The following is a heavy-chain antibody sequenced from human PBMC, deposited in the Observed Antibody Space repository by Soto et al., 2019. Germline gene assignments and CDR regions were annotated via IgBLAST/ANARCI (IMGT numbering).Heavy chain of an antibody. V-gene: IGHV4-59*01. Sequence: SETLSLTCTVSGGSISSYYWSWIRQPPGKGLEWIGYIYYSGSTNYNPSLKSRVTISVDTSKNQFSLKLSSVTAADTAVYYCARDGLVPAAINYGMDVWGQGTTVTVSS. CDR1: GGSISSYY. D-gene: IGHD2-2*01. CDR2: IYYSGST. CDR3: ARDGLVPAAINYGMDV. J-gene: IGHJ6*02.